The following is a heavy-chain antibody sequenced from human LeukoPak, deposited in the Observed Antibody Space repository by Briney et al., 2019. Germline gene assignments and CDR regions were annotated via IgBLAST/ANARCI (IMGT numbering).Heavy chain of an antibody. J-gene: IGHJ4*02. CDR3: ARQSALLFGFEY. Sequence: PSETLSLTCTVSGGSISSGGYYWSWIRQHPGKGLEWIDYIYYSGSTYYNPSLKSRVTISLDTSKNQFSLNLSSVTAADSAIYFCARQSALLFGFEYWGQGTLVTVSS. CDR1: GGSISSGGYY. D-gene: IGHD3-10*01. V-gene: IGHV4-31*03. CDR2: IYYSGST.